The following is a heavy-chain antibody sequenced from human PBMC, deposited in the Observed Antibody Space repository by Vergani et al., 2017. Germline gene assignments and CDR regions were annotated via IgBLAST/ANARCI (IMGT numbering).Heavy chain of an antibody. CDR2: INHSGST. CDR1: GGSFSGYY. Sequence: QVQLQQWGAGLLKPSDTLSLTCAVYGGSFSGYYWTWIRQPPVKGLEWIGEINHSGSTNYNPSLKSRVTISVDMSKNQFSLRVSSVTAADTALYYCARGRYCSSTNCPSLLGDYGMDVWGQGTTVTVSS. D-gene: IGHD2-2*01. CDR3: ARGRYCSSTNCPSLLGDYGMDV. J-gene: IGHJ6*02. V-gene: IGHV4-34*01.